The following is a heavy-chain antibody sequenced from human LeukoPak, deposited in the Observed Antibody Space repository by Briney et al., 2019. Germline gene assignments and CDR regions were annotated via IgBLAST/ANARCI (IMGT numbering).Heavy chain of an antibody. D-gene: IGHD6-19*01. Sequence: GGSLRLSCAASGFTFSSYWMNWVRQAPGKGLEWVANIKHDASEKHYVDSVKGRFTISRDNAKNSLYLQMNSLRAEDTVVYYCARVRSGYYFDYWGQGTLVTVSS. J-gene: IGHJ4*02. CDR1: GFTFSSYW. V-gene: IGHV3-7*03. CDR2: IKHDASEK. CDR3: ARVRSGYYFDY.